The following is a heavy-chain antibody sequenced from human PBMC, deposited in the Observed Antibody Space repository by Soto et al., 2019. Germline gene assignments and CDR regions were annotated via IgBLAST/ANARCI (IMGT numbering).Heavy chain of an antibody. CDR3: ARSPYSLEGDGQHYYSGMDL. CDR1: GFTFSGFY. V-gene: IGHV1-2*02. D-gene: IGHD2-15*01. Sequence: ASVKVSCKPSGFTFSGFYLQWVRQAPGQGLEWIGWIKPNTDDTGYAQKFQGRVTLTWDTSSSAGYMDLSRLRSDDTAVYYCARSPYSLEGDGQHYYSGMDLWGRGTTVTVYS. CDR2: IKPNTDDT. J-gene: IGHJ6*02.